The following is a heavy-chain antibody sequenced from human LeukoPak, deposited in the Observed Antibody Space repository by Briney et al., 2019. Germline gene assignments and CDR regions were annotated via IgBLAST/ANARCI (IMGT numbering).Heavy chain of an antibody. CDR2: IIPIFGTA. Sequence: SVKVSCKASGGTFSSYAISWVRQAPGQGLEWMGGIIPIFGTANYAQKFQGRVSITADESTSTAYMELSSLRSEDTAVYYCARERPTGVRATGYYYFDYWGQGTLVTVSS. D-gene: IGHD3-22*01. CDR1: GGTFSSYA. CDR3: ARERPTGVRATGYYYFDY. J-gene: IGHJ4*02. V-gene: IGHV1-69*01.